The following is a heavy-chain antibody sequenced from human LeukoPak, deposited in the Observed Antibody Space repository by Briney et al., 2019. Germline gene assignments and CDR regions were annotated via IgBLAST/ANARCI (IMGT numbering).Heavy chain of an antibody. Sequence: ASVKVSCKASGYTFTGYYMHWVRQAPGQGLEWMGWINPNSGGTNYAQRFQGRVTMTRDTSISTAYMELSRLRSDDTAVYYCARGGTRRQNWFDPWGQGTLVTVSP. CDR2: INPNSGGT. CDR3: ARGGTRRQNWFDP. CDR1: GYTFTGYY. V-gene: IGHV1-2*02. J-gene: IGHJ5*02. D-gene: IGHD1-1*01.